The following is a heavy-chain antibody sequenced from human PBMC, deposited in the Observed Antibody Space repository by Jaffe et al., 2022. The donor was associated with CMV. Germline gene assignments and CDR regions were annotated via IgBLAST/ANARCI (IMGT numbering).Heavy chain of an antibody. Sequence: QVQLVESGGGVVQPGRSLRLSCAAAGFSFSTYDMHWVRQAPGKGLEWVTVISYDGRNKYYADSVMGRFTVSRDNSKNTLYLQMNSLRPEDTAVYYCAKQFAVTPHFDYWGQGTLVTVSS. V-gene: IGHV3-30*18. CDR1: GFSFSTYD. D-gene: IGHD4-17*01. CDR3: AKQFAVTPHFDY. CDR2: ISYDGRNK. J-gene: IGHJ4*02.